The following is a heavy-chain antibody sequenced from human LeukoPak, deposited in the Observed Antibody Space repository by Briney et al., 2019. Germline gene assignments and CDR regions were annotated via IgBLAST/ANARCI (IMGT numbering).Heavy chain of an antibody. CDR1: GFTFISYA. V-gene: IGHV3-23*01. CDR2: ISGSGGST. CDR3: ARYASDNSFDS. J-gene: IGHJ4*02. D-gene: IGHD4-23*01. Sequence: GGSLRLSCAASGFTFISYAMSWVRQAPGKGLEWVSAISGSGGSTHYADSVKGRFTISRDNSKNTLYLQMNSLRAEDTAVYYCARYASDNSFDSWGQGTLVTVSS.